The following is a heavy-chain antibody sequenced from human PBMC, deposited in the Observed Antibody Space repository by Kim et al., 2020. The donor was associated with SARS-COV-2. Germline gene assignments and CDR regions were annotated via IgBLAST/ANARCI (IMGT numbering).Heavy chain of an antibody. CDR2: IYHSGST. Sequence: SETLSLTCTVSGYSISSGYYWGWIRQPPGKGLEWIGSIYHSGSTYYNPSLKSRVTISVDTSKNQFSLKLSSVTAADTAVYYCAKSMGFGDLPPFDYWGQGTLVTVSS. CDR1: GYSISSGYY. D-gene: IGHD3-10*01. CDR3: AKSMGFGDLPPFDY. J-gene: IGHJ4*02. V-gene: IGHV4-38-2*02.